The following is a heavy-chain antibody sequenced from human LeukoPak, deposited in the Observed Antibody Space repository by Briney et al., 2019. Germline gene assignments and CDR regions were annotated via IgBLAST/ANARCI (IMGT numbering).Heavy chain of an antibody. CDR3: AKSTYPHPGYSYGPHFDY. D-gene: IGHD5-18*01. J-gene: IGHJ4*02. CDR2: ISGSGGST. V-gene: IGHV3-23*01. CDR1: GFTFSSYS. Sequence: GGSLRLSCAASGFTFSSYSMNWVRQAPGKGLEWVSAISGSGGSTYYADSVKGRFTISRDNSKNTLYLQMNSLRAEDTAVYYCAKSTYPHPGYSYGPHFDYWGQGTLVTVSS.